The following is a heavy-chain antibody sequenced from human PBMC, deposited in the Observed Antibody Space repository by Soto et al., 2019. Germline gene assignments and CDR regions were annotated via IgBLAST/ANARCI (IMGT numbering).Heavy chain of an antibody. CDR3: ARVDDYVWGSYRLPRDY. Sequence: ASVKVSCKASGYTFTSYGISWVRQAPGQGLEWMGIINPSGGSTSYAQKFQGRVTMTRDTSTSTVYMELSSLRSDDTAVYYCARVDDYVWGSYRLPRDYWGQGTLVTVSS. J-gene: IGHJ4*02. V-gene: IGHV1-46*01. D-gene: IGHD3-16*02. CDR1: GYTFTSYG. CDR2: INPSGGST.